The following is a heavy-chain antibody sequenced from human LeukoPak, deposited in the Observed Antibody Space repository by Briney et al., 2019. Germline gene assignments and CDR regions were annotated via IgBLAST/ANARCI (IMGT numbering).Heavy chain of an antibody. CDR2: INPNSGGT. D-gene: IGHD1-26*01. J-gene: IGHJ4*02. V-gene: IGHV1-2*02. CDR3: ARKGAYRSVGATRALDY. CDR1: GYTFTGYY. Sequence: ASVKVSCKASGYTFTGYYMHWVRQAPGQGLEWMGWINPNSGGTNYAQKFQGRVTMTRDTSISTAYMELSRLRSDDTAVYYCARKGAYRSVGATRALDYWGQGTLVTVSS.